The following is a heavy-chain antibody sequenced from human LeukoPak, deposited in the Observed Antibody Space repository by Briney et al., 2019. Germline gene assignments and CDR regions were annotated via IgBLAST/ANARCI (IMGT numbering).Heavy chain of an antibody. V-gene: IGHV1-18*01. Sequence: ASVKVSCKASGYTFTSYGISWVRQAPGQGLEWMGWISAYNGNTNYAQKLQGRVTMTTDTSTSTAYKELRSLRSDDTAVYYCARDQEDIVLMVYATTGDPRDAFDIWGQGTMVTVSS. J-gene: IGHJ3*02. CDR1: GYTFTSYG. D-gene: IGHD2-8*01. CDR3: ARDQEDIVLMVYATTGDPRDAFDI. CDR2: ISAYNGNT.